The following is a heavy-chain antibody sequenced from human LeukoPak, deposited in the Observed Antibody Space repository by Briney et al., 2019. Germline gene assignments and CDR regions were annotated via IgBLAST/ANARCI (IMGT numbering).Heavy chain of an antibody. V-gene: IGHV3-66*02. Sequence: GGSLRLSCAASGFTVSSNYMSWVRQAPGKGLEWVSVIYSGGSTYYADSVKGRFTISRDNSKNTLYLQMNSLRAGDTAVYYCAREDRARYYDSSGYYYGFDYWGQGTLVTVSS. CDR1: GFTVSSNY. CDR2: IYSGGST. CDR3: AREDRARYYDSSGYYYGFDY. J-gene: IGHJ4*02. D-gene: IGHD3-22*01.